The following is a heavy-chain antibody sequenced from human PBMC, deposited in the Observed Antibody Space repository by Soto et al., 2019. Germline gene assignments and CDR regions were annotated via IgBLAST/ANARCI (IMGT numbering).Heavy chain of an antibody. CDR2: IWYDGSNK. CDR1: GFTFSSYG. CDR3: ARDGTYDFWSCYYPEYNWFDP. J-gene: IGHJ5*02. Sequence: QVQLVESGGGVVQPGRSLRLSCAASGFTFSSYGMHWVRQAPGKGLEWVAVIWYDGSNKYYADSVKGRFTISRDNSKNTLYLQMNSLRAEDTAVYYCARDGTYDFWSCYYPEYNWFDPWGQGTLVTVSS. V-gene: IGHV3-33*01. D-gene: IGHD3-3*01.